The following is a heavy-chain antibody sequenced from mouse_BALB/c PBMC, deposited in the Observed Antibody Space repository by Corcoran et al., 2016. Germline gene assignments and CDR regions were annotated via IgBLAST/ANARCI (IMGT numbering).Heavy chain of an antibody. CDR2: INTYTGEP. CDR1: GYTFTNYG. Sequence: QIQLVQSGPELKKPGETVKISCKASGYTFTNYGMNWVKQAPGKGLKWMGWINTYTGEPTYADDFKGRFAFSLETSASTAYLQINNLKNEDTATYFCARRDYRYGPFAYWGQGTLVTVSA. CDR3: ARRDYRYGPFAY. D-gene: IGHD2-14*01. J-gene: IGHJ3*01. V-gene: IGHV9-3-1*01.